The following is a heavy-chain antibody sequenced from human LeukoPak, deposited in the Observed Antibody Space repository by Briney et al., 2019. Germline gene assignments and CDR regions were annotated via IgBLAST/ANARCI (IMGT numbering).Heavy chain of an antibody. CDR2: INPNSGGT. J-gene: IGHJ4*02. CDR3: ARKWDRGWTAAAGKEDYFDY. CDR1: GYTFTGYY. D-gene: IGHD6-13*01. V-gene: IGHV1-2*02. Sequence: ASVKVSCKASGYTFTGYYMHWVRQAPGQGLEWMGWINPNSGGTNYAQKFQGRVTMTRDTSISTAYMELSRLRSDDTAVYYCARKWDRGWTAAAGKEDYFDYWGQGTLVTVSS.